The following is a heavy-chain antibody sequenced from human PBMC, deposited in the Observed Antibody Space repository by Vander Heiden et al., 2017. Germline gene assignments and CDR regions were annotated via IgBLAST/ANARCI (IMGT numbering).Heavy chain of an antibody. J-gene: IGHJ6*02. V-gene: IGHV1-69*01. CDR2: IIPICGTA. CDR1: GGTFSGYA. CDR3: ARTTANLLHYYGMDV. Sequence: VQPVQSGAEVKKPGSSVKVSCKASGGTFSGYACSWVRQGPGQGLEWMGGIIPICGTANYAQKFQGRVTITADESTSTAYMELSSLRSEDTAVYDCARTTANLLHYYGMDVWGQGTTVTVSS. D-gene: IGHD4-17*01.